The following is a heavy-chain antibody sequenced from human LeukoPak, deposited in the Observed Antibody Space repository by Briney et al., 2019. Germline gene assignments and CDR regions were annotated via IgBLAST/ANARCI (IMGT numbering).Heavy chain of an antibody. CDR1: GGSISSSSYY. Sequence: PSETLSLTCTVSGGSISSSSYYWGWIRQPPGKGLEWIGSIYYSGSTYYNPSLKSRVTISVDTSKNQFSLKLSSVTAADTAVYYCARLMFDFWSGYLWGAYFDYWGQGTLVTVSS. V-gene: IGHV4-39*01. CDR2: IYYSGST. CDR3: ARLMFDFWSGYLWGAYFDY. D-gene: IGHD3-3*01. J-gene: IGHJ4*02.